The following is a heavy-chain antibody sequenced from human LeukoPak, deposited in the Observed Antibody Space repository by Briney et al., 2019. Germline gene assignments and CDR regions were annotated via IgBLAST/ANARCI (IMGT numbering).Heavy chain of an antibody. CDR1: GGSISSYY. CDR2: IYYSGST. D-gene: IGHD4-17*01. V-gene: IGHV4-59*01. CDR3: ASLMSPVTRDWYFDL. Sequence: PSETLSLTCTVSGGSISSYYWSWIRQPPGKGLEWIGYIYYSGSTNYNPSLKSRVTISVDTSKNQFSLKLSSVTAADTAVYYCASLMSPVTRDWYFDLWGRGTLVTVSS. J-gene: IGHJ2*01.